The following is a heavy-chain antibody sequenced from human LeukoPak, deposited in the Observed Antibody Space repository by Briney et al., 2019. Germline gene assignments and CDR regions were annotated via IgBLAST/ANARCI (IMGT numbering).Heavy chain of an antibody. D-gene: IGHD3-10*01. CDR3: ARAPPSSGSPNDY. CDR1: GGSFSGYY. CDR2: INHSGST. V-gene: IGHV4-34*01. J-gene: IGHJ4*02. Sequence: SQTLSLTCTVSGGSFSGYYWSWIRQPPGKVLEWIGEINHSGSTNYNPSLKSRVTISVDTSKNQFSLKLSSVTAAETAVYYCARAPPSSGSPNDYWGQGTLVTVSS.